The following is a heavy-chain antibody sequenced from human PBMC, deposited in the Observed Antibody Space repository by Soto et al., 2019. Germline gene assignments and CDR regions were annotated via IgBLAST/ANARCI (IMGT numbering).Heavy chain of an antibody. CDR3: ARESHDILTGPPWVWYFDL. V-gene: IGHV4-34*01. D-gene: IGHD3-9*01. CDR1: GGSFSGYY. J-gene: IGHJ2*01. Sequence: QVQLQQWGAGPVRPLETLSLTCGVSGGSFSGYYWAWIRQSPGKGLEWIGEINDRGSINYNPSLKSRVSISVDTSKNHYPLNLGSVTAADTAVYYCARESHDILTGPPWVWYFDLWGRGTLVTVSS. CDR2: INDRGSI.